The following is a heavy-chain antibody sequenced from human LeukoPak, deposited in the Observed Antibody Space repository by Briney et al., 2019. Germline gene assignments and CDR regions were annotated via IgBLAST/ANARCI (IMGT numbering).Heavy chain of an antibody. D-gene: IGHD4-11*01. V-gene: IGHV4-39*01. CDR1: VGSISSSSYY. CDR2: IYYSGST. J-gene: IGHJ6*03. Sequence: SETLSLTCTVSVGSISSSSYYWGWIRQPPGKGLEWIGSIYYSGSTYYNPSLKSRATISVDTSKNQFSLKLSSVTAADTAVYYCARSYSNYVYYYYYMDVWGKGTTVTVSS. CDR3: ARSYSNYVYYYYYMDV.